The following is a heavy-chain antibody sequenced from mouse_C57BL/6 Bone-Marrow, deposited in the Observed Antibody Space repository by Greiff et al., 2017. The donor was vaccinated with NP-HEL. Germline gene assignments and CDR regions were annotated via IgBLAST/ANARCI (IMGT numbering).Heavy chain of an antibody. Sequence: QVQLQQSGAELARPGASVKLSCKASGYTFTSYGISWVKQRPGQGLEWIGEIYPRSGNTYYNEKFKGKATLTADKASSTAYMELRSLTSEHSAVYFCARWNVYYYGSSFFDDWGQGTTLTVSS. CDR2: IYPRSGNT. D-gene: IGHD1-1*01. CDR3: ARWNVYYYGSSFFDD. CDR1: GYTFTSYG. J-gene: IGHJ2*01. V-gene: IGHV1-81*01.